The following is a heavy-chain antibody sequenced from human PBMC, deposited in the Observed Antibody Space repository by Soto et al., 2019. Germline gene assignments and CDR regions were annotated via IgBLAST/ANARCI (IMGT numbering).Heavy chain of an antibody. CDR2: ISSSSSYR. Sequence: EVQLVESGGGLVKPGGSLRLSCAASGFTFSSYSMNWVRQAPGKGLEWVSSISSSSSYRYYADSVKGRFTISRDNAKNSLYLQMNSLRAEDTAVYYCARVERAYCGGDCYDYWCQGTLVTVSS. J-gene: IGHJ4*02. CDR1: GFTFSSYS. V-gene: IGHV3-21*01. CDR3: ARVERAYCGGDCYDY. D-gene: IGHD2-21*01.